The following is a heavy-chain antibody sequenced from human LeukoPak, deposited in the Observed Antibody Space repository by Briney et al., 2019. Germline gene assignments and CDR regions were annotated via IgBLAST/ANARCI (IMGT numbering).Heavy chain of an antibody. CDR1: GGTFSSYA. CDR3: ARDLELRWHPGGENYYYYYYMDV. V-gene: IGHV1-69*05. J-gene: IGHJ6*03. Sequence: VASVKVSCRASGGTFSSYAISWVRQAPGQGLEWMGGVIPIFGTANYAQKFQGRVTITTDESTSTAYMELSSLRSEDTAVYYCARDLELRWHPGGENYYYYYYMDVWGKGTTVTVSS. D-gene: IGHD1-7*01. CDR2: VIPIFGTA.